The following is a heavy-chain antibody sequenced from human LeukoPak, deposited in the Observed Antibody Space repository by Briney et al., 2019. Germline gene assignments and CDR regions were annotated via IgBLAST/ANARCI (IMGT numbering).Heavy chain of an antibody. V-gene: IGHV4-34*01. CDR2: INHSGST. Sequence: SETLSLTCAVYGGSFSGYYWSWIRQPPGKGLEWTGEINHSGSTNYNPSLKSRVTISVDTSKNQFSLKLSSVTAADTAVYYCARGIVLMHYATFDIWGPGTPVTVSS. J-gene: IGHJ4*02. D-gene: IGHD2-8*01. CDR1: GGSFSGYY. CDR3: ARGIVLMHYATFDI.